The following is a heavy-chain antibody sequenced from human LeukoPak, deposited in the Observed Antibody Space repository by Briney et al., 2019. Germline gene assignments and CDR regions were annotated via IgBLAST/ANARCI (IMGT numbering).Heavy chain of an antibody. J-gene: IGHJ4*02. V-gene: IGHV3-23*01. Sequence: PGGSLRLSCAASGSTFSSHAMSWVRQAPGKGLEWVSTISADGGITYYADSVKGRFTISRDNAKNSLYLQMNSLRAEDTAVYYCARGHRTFSFDYWGQGTLVTVSS. CDR1: GSTFSSHA. CDR3: ARGHRTFSFDY. CDR2: ISADGGIT.